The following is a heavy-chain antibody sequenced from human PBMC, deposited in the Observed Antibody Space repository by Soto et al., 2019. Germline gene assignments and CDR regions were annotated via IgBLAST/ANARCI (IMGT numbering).Heavy chain of an antibody. CDR3: ARGDDYCSGGSCYLNY. Sequence: QVPLVESGGGVVQPGRSLRLSCAASGFTFSSYAMHWVRQAPGKGLEWVAVISYDGSNKYYADSVKGRFTISRDNSKNTLYLQMNSLRAEDTAVYYCARGDDYCSGGSCYLNYWGQGTLVTVSS. CDR1: GFTFSSYA. D-gene: IGHD2-15*01. J-gene: IGHJ4*02. CDR2: ISYDGSNK. V-gene: IGHV3-30-3*01.